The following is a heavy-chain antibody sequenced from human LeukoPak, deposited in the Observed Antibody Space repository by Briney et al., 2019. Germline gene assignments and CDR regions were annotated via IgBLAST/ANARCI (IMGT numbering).Heavy chain of an antibody. D-gene: IGHD1-14*01. CDR3: VKDNPLDY. Sequence: GGSLRLSCGASGFTFSNYGMLWVRQAPGKGLEWVAFIRYDGNNKLYADSMKGRFTISRDNSKNTLCLHINSLRAEDTAVYYCVKDNPLDYWGQGTLVTVSS. J-gene: IGHJ4*02. CDR1: GFTFSNYG. V-gene: IGHV3-30*02. CDR2: IRYDGNNK.